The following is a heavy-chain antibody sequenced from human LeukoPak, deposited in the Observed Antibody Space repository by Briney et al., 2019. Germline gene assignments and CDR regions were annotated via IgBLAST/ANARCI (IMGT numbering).Heavy chain of an antibody. V-gene: IGHV3-7*03. Sequence: PGGSLRLSCATSGFTFSSNWMSWVRHVPGRGLDWVANIKPDGSAEYYVDSVKGRFTVSRDNAKNSLFLQMDSLRAEDTAVYYCVTYDPTVTGGFDYWGQGTLVTVSS. CDR2: IKPDGSAE. J-gene: IGHJ4*02. D-gene: IGHD4-11*01. CDR3: VTYDPTVTGGFDY. CDR1: GFTFSSNW.